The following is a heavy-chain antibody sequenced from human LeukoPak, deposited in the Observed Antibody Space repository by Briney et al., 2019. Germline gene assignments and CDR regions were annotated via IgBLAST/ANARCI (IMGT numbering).Heavy chain of an antibody. J-gene: IGHJ3*02. CDR2: IYYSGST. CDR1: GGSISSYY. CDR3: ARAAWRGSNSRDAFDI. Sequence: PSETLSLTCTVSGGSISSYYWSWIRQPPGKGLEWIGYIYYSGSTYYNPSLKSRLTISVDTSKNQFSLELSSVTAADTAVYYCARAAWRGSNSRDAFDIWGRGTMVTVSS. V-gene: IGHV4-59*12. D-gene: IGHD4-23*01.